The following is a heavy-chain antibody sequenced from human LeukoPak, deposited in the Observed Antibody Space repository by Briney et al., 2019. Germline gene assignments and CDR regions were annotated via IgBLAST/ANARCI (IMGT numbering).Heavy chain of an antibody. J-gene: IGHJ6*02. CDR2: TRNKANSYTT. V-gene: IGHV3-72*01. D-gene: IGHD1-26*01. CDR1: GFTFSDHY. Sequence: GGSLRLSCAASGFTFSDHYMDWVRQAPGKGLEWVGRTRNKANSYTTEYAASVKGRFTISRDDSKNSLYLQMNSLKTEDTAVYYCARSFVTGGYYYGMDVWGQGTTVTVSS. CDR3: ARSFVTGGYYYGMDV.